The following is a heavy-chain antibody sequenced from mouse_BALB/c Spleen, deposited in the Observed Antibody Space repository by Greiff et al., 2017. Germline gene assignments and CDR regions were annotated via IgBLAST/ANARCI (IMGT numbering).Heavy chain of an antibody. CDR3: ARRAYDYDGFYAMDY. D-gene: IGHD2-4*01. CDR2: ISTYYGDA. V-gene: IGHV1S137*01. CDR1: GYTFTDYA. Sequence: VMLVESGAELVRPGVSVKISCKGSGYTFTDYAMHWVKQSHAKSLEWIGVISTYYGDASYNQKFKGKATMTVDKSSSTAYMELARLTSEDSAIYYCARRAYDYDGFYAMDYWGQGTSVTVSS. J-gene: IGHJ4*01.